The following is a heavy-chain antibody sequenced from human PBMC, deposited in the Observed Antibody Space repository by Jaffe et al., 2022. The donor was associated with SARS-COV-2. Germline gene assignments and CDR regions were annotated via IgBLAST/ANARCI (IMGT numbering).Heavy chain of an antibody. D-gene: IGHD3-3*02. J-gene: IGHJ2*01. CDR1: GFSLSPITVG. Sequence: QVTLKESGPVLVKPTETLTLTCTVSGFSLSPITVGVGWIRQPPGKALEWLAHIFSDDELSYNTSLKSRLTISQDISKSQVVLTMTNMDPVDTATYYCARIPTISHWYFDLWGRGTLVAVSS. CDR3: ARIPTISHWYFDL. V-gene: IGHV2-26*01. CDR2: IFSDDEL.